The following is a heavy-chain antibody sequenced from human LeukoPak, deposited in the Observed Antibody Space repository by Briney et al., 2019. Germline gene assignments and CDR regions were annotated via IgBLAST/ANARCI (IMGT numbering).Heavy chain of an antibody. CDR3: ARDPAPSGWYDY. V-gene: IGHV3-74*01. D-gene: IGHD6-19*01. J-gene: IGHJ4*02. CDR1: GFTLSSYW. CDR2: INSDGNSR. Sequence: SGGSLRLSCAASGFTLSSYWMHWVRRAPGKGLVWVSRINSDGNSRTYADSVKGRFTISRDNAKNTLYLQMDSLRAEDTAVYYCARDPAPSGWYDYWGQGTLVTVSS.